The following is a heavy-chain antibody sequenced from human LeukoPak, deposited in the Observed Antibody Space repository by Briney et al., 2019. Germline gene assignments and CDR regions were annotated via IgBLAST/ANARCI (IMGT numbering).Heavy chain of an antibody. CDR1: GGPFSGYY. CDR3: ATGWRGNDGGY. CDR2: INHSGST. Sequence: SETLSLTCSVYGGPFSGYYWSWIRQPPGKGLEWIGEINHSGSTNYNPSLKSRVTISVDTSKNQFSLKLSSVTAADTAVYYCATGWRGNDGGYWGQGTLVTVSS. J-gene: IGHJ4*02. D-gene: IGHD1-1*01. V-gene: IGHV4-34*01.